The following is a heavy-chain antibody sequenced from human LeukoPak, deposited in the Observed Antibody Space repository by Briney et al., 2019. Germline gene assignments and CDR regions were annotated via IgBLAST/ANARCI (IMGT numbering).Heavy chain of an antibody. Sequence: GGSLRLSCAASGFTFSTYDMSWVRQAPGKGLEWVAVIWHDGSNKYYADSVKGRFTISRDNSKNTLYLQMNSLRAEDTAVYYFAKGRGFDYWGQGTLVTVSS. J-gene: IGHJ4*02. CDR3: AKGRGFDY. D-gene: IGHD3-10*01. V-gene: IGHV3-33*06. CDR1: GFTFSTYD. CDR2: IWHDGSNK.